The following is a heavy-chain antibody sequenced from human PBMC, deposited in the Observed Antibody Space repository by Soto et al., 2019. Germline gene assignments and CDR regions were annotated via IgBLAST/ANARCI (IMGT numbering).Heavy chain of an antibody. V-gene: IGHV4-34*01. CDR2: INHSGST. Sequence: QVQLQQWGAGLLKPSETLSLTCAVYGGSFSGYYWSWIRQPPGKGLEWIGEINHSGSTNYNPSLKSRVTISVDPSKNQFSLKLSSVTAAATAVYYCARGLRYSSGWFDPWGQGTLVTVSS. CDR1: GGSFSGYY. CDR3: ARGLRYSSGWFDP. D-gene: IGHD6-19*01. J-gene: IGHJ5*02.